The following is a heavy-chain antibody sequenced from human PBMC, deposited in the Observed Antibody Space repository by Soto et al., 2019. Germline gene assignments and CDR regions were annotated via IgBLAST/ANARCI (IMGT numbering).Heavy chain of an antibody. CDR3: ARENGSWSVSWFDP. J-gene: IGHJ5*02. CDR2: IIPIFGTA. V-gene: IGHV1-69*01. CDR1: GGTFSSYA. Sequence: QVQLVQSGAEVKKPGASVKVSCKASGGTFSSYAISWLRQAPGQGLEWMGGIIPIFGTANYAQKFQGRVTITADESTSTYYMELSSLRSEDTAVYYCARENGSWSVSWFDPWGQGTLVTVSS. D-gene: IGHD3-10*01.